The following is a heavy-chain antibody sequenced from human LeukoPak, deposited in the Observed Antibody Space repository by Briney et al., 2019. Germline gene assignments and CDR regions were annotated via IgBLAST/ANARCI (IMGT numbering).Heavy chain of an antibody. V-gene: IGHV1-2*02. CDR3: ARGTSIVRGIIDY. J-gene: IGHJ4*02. Sequence: ASVKVSCKASGYIFTGCYMHWVRQAPGQGLEWMGWINTDSGGTNYAQKFQGRVTLTRDTSITTAYMELNRLRSDDTAVYYCARGTSIVRGIIDYWGQGTLVTVSS. CDR1: GYIFTGCY. D-gene: IGHD3-10*01. CDR2: INTDSGGT.